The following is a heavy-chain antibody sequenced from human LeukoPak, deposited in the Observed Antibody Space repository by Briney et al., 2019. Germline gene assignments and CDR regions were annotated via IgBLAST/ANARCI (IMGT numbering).Heavy chain of an antibody. CDR1: GFTVSSNY. CDR3: AREEREAATDV. CDR2: IYSGGST. V-gene: IGHV3-66*02. J-gene: IGHJ6*04. Sequence: PGGSLRLSCAASGFTVSSNYMSWVRQAPGKGLEWVSVIYSGGSTYYADSVKGRFTISRDNSKNTLYLQMNSLRAEDTAVYYCAREEREAATDVGGKGTTVTVSS. D-gene: IGHD6-13*01.